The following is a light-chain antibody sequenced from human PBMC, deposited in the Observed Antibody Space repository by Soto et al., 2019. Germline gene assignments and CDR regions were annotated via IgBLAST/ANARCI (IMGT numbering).Light chain of an antibody. CDR3: QLYNRNTWS. J-gene: IGKJ1*01. V-gene: IGKV1-5*01. CDR1: QSVGTW. Sequence: DIQMTQSPSTLSASVGGRVTITCRASQSVGTWVAWYQQKPGKAPKLLIYGASNLESGVPSRFSGSGSGTEFTLTITPLQPDDFATYFCQLYNRNTWSFGPGTKV. CDR2: GAS.